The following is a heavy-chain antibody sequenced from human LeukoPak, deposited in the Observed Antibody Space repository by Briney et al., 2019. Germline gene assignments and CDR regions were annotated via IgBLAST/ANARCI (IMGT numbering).Heavy chain of an antibody. CDR1: GGSISSGSYY. CDR2: IYTSGST. Sequence: SETLSLTCTVSGGSISSGSYYWSWIRQPAGKGLEWIGRIYTSGSTNYNPSLKSRVTISVDTSKNQFSLKLSSVTAADTAVYYCASLRLLWFGELSDAFDIWGQGTMVTVSS. J-gene: IGHJ3*02. V-gene: IGHV4-61*02. D-gene: IGHD3-10*01. CDR3: ASLRLLWFGELSDAFDI.